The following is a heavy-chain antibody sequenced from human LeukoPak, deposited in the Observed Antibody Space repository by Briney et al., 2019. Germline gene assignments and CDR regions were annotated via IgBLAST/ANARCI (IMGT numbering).Heavy chain of an antibody. CDR3: AKADSTSLNWFDP. CDR1: GFTFSSYA. Sequence: GGSLRLSCAASGFTFSSYAMAWVRQAPGKGLEWVSVINESGGTTYYAASVKGRFTISRDSSKNTPYLQLSSLRAEDTALYYCAKADSTSLNWFDPWGQGTLVTVSS. D-gene: IGHD2-21*01. CDR2: INESGGTT. V-gene: IGHV3-23*01. J-gene: IGHJ5*02.